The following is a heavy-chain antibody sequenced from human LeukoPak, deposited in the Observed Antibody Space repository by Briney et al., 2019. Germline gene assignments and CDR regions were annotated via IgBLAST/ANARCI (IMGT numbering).Heavy chain of an antibody. CDR1: GFTFSYYS. V-gene: IGHV3-21*01. CDR2: ISSSSGYI. J-gene: IGHJ4*02. Sequence: GGALRLSCAASGFTFSYYSMNWVRPAPGKGRGWVSSISSSSGYIYYADSVKGRFTISRDNAKNSLYLQMNSLRAEDTGLYYCAAFIAYRSSWFADYWGQGTLVTVSS. D-gene: IGHD6-13*01. CDR3: AAFIAYRSSWFADY.